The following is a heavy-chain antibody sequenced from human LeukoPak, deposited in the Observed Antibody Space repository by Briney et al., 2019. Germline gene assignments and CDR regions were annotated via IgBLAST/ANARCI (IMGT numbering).Heavy chain of an antibody. V-gene: IGHV1-69*04. CDR1: GGTFSSYA. CDR2: IIPILGIA. CDR3: ARMGCSSTSCYTGYYYYYMDV. J-gene: IGHJ6*03. Sequence: SVKVSCKASGGTFSSYAISWVRQAPGQGLEWMGRIIPILGIANYARKFQGRVTITADKSTSTAYMELSSLRSEDTAVYYCARMGCSSTSCYTGYYYYYMDVWGKGTTVTVSS. D-gene: IGHD2-2*02.